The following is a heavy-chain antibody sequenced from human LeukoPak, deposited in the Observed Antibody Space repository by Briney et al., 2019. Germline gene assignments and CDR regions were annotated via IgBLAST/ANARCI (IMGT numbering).Heavy chain of an antibody. J-gene: IGHJ4*02. CDR1: GYTLTELS. CDR2: FNPEDGET. Sequence: ASVKVSCKVSGYTLTELSMHWVRQAPGKGLEWMGGFNPEDGETIYAQKFQGRVTMTEDTSTDTAYMKLSSLRSEDAAVYYCATAKPSLYYDILTGYYHWGQGTLVTVSS. D-gene: IGHD3-9*01. V-gene: IGHV1-24*01. CDR3: ATAKPSLYYDILTGYYH.